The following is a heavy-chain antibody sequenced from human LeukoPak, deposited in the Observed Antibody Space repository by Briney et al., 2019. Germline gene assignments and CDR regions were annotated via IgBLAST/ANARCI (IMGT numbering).Heavy chain of an antibody. CDR2: VNEDGSAK. J-gene: IGHJ4*02. D-gene: IGHD1-1*01. Sequence: PGGSLRLSCVVSGLTFSNYWMIWVRQAPGKGLESVAIVNEDGSAKYYLDSVKGRFTISGDNARNSLYLEMNSLRAEDTAVYYCARDYWRSIDHWGQGTLVTVSS. CDR3: ARDYWRSIDH. V-gene: IGHV3-7*01. CDR1: GLTFSNYW.